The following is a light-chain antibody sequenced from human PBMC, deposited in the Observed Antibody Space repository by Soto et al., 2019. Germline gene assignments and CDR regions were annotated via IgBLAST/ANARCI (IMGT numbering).Light chain of an antibody. V-gene: IGKV3-20*01. Sequence: EIVLTQSPATLSLSPGERATLSCRASENVYNYLAWYQQIPGQPPRLLIYDASNRAAGVPARFSGSGSGTDFTLTISRLEPEDFAVFYCQQYGSSITFGQGTRLEIK. CDR1: ENVYNY. J-gene: IGKJ5*01. CDR2: DAS. CDR3: QQYGSSIT.